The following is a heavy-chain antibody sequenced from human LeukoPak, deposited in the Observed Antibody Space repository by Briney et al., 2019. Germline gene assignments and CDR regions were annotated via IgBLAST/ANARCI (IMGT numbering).Heavy chain of an antibody. Sequence: SETLSLTCTVSSGSISSGGYYWSWIRQPPGKGLEWIGCIYHSGSTYYNPSLKSRVTISVDRSKNQFSLKLSSVTAADTAVYYCARGVYSNYVDYWGQGTLVTVSS. CDR3: ARGVYSNYVDY. CDR2: IYHSGST. D-gene: IGHD4-11*01. CDR1: SGSISSGGYY. V-gene: IGHV4-30-2*01. J-gene: IGHJ4*02.